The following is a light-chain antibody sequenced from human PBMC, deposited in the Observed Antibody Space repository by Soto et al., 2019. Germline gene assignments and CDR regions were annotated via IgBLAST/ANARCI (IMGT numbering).Light chain of an antibody. CDR1: QSDNIN. CDR2: GAS. V-gene: IGKV3D-15*01. CDR3: QQYKDWLPLT. Sequence: EIAMTHSPVTLSASPGERVTLSCRASQSDNINLAWYQQRPGQAPRVLIYGASNRASGIPDRFRGTGSGTAFTLSISSREPDDFALYYCQQYKDWLPLTFGGGKRVEIK. J-gene: IGKJ4*01.